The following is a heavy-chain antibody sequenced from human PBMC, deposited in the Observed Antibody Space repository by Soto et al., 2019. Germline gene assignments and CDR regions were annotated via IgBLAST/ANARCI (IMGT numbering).Heavy chain of an antibody. Sequence: QVQLVQSGAEVKKPGASVKVSCKASGYTFTSYGISWVRQAPGQGLEWMGWISAYNGNTNYAQKLQGRVTMTTDTSTSTAYRGLRRLRSDDTAVYYCARDFVVVVIKGNDAFDIWGQGTMVTVSS. J-gene: IGHJ3*02. D-gene: IGHD3-22*01. CDR2: ISAYNGNT. CDR3: ARDFVVVVIKGNDAFDI. CDR1: GYTFTSYG. V-gene: IGHV1-18*01.